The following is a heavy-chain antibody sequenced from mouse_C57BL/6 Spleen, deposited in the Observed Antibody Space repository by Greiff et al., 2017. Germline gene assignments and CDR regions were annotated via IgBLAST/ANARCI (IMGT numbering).Heavy chain of an antibody. D-gene: IGHD2-5*01. J-gene: IGHJ4*01. CDR3: ARGDYYSNHGDYAMDY. Sequence: QVHVKQPGAELVKPGASVKMSCKASGYTFTSYWITWVKQRPGQGLEWIGDIYPGSGSTNYNEKFKSKATLTVDTSSSTAYMQLSSLTSEDSAVYYCARGDYYSNHGDYAMDYWGQGTSVTVSS. CDR1: GYTFTSYW. V-gene: IGHV1-55*01. CDR2: IYPGSGST.